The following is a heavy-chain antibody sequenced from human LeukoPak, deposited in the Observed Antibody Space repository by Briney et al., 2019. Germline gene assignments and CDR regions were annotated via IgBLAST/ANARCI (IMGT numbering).Heavy chain of an antibody. V-gene: IGHV3-7*03. Sequence: GGSLRLSCAASGFTFSSYWMSWVRQAPGKGLEWVANIKQDGSEKYYVDSVKGRFTISRDNAKNSLYLQMNSLRAEDTAVYYCAKDHSKWEPAYYYFDYWGQGTLVTVSS. CDR2: IKQDGSEK. J-gene: IGHJ4*02. D-gene: IGHD1-26*01. CDR3: AKDHSKWEPAYYYFDY. CDR1: GFTFSSYW.